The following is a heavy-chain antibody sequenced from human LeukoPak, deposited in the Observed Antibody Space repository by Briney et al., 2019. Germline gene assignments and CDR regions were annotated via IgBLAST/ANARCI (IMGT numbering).Heavy chain of an antibody. CDR1: GYTFTSYD. J-gene: IGHJ5*02. V-gene: IGHV1-8*01. CDR3: AWTMVYATPFDP. CDR2: MNPNSGNT. D-gene: IGHD2-8*01. Sequence: ASVKVSCKASGYTFTSYDINWVRQATGQGLEWMGWMNPNSGNTGYAQKFQGRVTMTRDTSISTAYMELSRLRSDDTAVYYCAWTMVYATPFDPWGQGTLVTVSS.